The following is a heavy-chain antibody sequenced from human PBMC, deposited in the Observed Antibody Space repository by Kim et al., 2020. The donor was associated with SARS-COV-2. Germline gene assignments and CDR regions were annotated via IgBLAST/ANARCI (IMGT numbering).Heavy chain of an antibody. Sequence: GGSLRLSCAASGFTFSSYAMSWVRQAPGKGLEWVSAISGSGGSTYYADSVKGRFTISRDNSKNTLYLQMNSLRAEDTAVYYCAKGMGAIFGVVKYYYGMDVWGQGTTVTVSS. CDR3: AKGMGAIFGVVKYYYGMDV. D-gene: IGHD3-3*01. V-gene: IGHV3-23*01. J-gene: IGHJ6*02. CDR1: GFTFSSYA. CDR2: ISGSGGST.